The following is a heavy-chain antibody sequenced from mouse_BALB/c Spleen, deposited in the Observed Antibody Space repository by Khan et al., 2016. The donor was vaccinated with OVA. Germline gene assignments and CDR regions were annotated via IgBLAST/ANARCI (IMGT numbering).Heavy chain of an antibody. V-gene: IGHV14-3*02. J-gene: IGHJ2*01. CDR3: ARWPRGY. CDR1: GYNIKDTY. Sequence: VQLQQPGAEIVKPGASVKLSCTASGYNIKDTYMHWVKQRPEQGLEWIGRIDPANGNTKYDPKFQGKATITADTPSNTAYLQLSSLTSEDTAVYYCARWPRGYWGQGTTLTVSS. CDR2: IDPANGNT.